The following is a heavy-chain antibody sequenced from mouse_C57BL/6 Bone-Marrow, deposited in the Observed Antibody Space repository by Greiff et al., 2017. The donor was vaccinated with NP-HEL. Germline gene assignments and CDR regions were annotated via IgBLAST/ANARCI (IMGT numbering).Heavy chain of an antibody. Sequence: EVKLLESGGGLVKPGGSLKLSCAASGFTFSDYGMHWVRQAPEKGLEWVAYISSGSSTIYYADTVKGRFTISRDNAKNTLCLKMTSLRSEDTAMYYCARRNGYYVGAMDYWGQGTSVTVSS. V-gene: IGHV5-17*01. CDR3: ARRNGYYVGAMDY. CDR2: ISSGSSTI. D-gene: IGHD2-3*01. J-gene: IGHJ4*01. CDR1: GFTFSDYG.